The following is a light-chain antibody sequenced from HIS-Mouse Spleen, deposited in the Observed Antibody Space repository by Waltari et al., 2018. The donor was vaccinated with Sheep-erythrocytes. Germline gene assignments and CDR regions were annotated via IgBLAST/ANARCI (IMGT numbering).Light chain of an antibody. CDR2: DVI. CDR3: CSYAGSYNHV. J-gene: IGLJ1*01. Sequence: QSALTQPRSVSGSPGQSVPISCSGSSRYLGGSNSVSWYQKHPGKAHTLMIYDVIKRPSGVPDRFSGSKSGNTASLTISGLQAEDEADYYCCSYAGSYNHVFATGTKVTVL. CDR1: SRYLGGSNS. V-gene: IGLV2-11*01.